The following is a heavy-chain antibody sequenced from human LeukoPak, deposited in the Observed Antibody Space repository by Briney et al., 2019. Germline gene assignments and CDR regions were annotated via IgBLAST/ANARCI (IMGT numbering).Heavy chain of an antibody. D-gene: IGHD4-17*01. CDR1: VGTISSGDYY. Sequence: SETLSLTCTVSVGTISSGDYYWSWMRQPPGRGLEWIGYIYYSGSTYSNPSLKSRVTISVDTSKDQFSLKLSSVTAADTAVYYCARDTYRTTGFDYWGQGTLVTVSS. CDR3: ARDTYRTTGFDY. CDR2: IYYSGST. V-gene: IGHV4-30-4*01. J-gene: IGHJ4*02.